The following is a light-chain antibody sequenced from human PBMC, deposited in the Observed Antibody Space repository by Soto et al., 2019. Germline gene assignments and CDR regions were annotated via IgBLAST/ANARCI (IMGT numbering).Light chain of an antibody. CDR1: SGHSSYA. J-gene: IGLJ3*02. Sequence: QLVLTQSPSASASLGASVKLTCTLSSGHSSYAIAWHQQQPEKGPRFLMKLNSDGSHSNGDGIPDRFSGSSSGAERYLTISSLQSEDEADYYCQTWGTGIWVFGGGTKLTVL. V-gene: IGLV4-69*01. CDR3: QTWGTGIWV. CDR2: LNSDGSH.